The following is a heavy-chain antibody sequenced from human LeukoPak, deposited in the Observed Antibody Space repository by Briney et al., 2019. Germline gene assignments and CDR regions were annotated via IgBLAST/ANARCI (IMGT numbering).Heavy chain of an antibody. Sequence: ASVKVSCKASGYTFTGYYMHWVRQAPGQGLEWMGWINPNSGGTNYAQKFQGRATMARDTSISTAYMELSRLRSDDTAVYYCAGPSVHCRGGSCYSILWYFDLWGRGTLVTVSS. V-gene: IGHV1-2*02. CDR1: GYTFTGYY. CDR3: AGPSVHCRGGSCYSILWYFDL. J-gene: IGHJ2*01. D-gene: IGHD2-15*01. CDR2: INPNSGGT.